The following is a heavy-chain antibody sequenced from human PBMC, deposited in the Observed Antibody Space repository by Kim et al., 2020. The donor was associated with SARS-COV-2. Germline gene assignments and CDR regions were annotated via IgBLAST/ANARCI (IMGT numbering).Heavy chain of an antibody. CDR3: AKDRLTLNYYDSSGYYYGRYFFDY. V-gene: IGHV3-23*01. J-gene: IGHJ4*02. CDR1: GFTFNSYA. Sequence: GGSLRLSCATSGFTFNSYAMSWVRQAPGQVLDWVSGISGDGISTYYADSVKGRFTISRDNSKNTLYLQMNSLRAEDTAVYYCAKDRLTLNYYDSSGYYYGRYFFDYWGQGTVVTVSS. CDR2: ISGDGIST. D-gene: IGHD3-22*01.